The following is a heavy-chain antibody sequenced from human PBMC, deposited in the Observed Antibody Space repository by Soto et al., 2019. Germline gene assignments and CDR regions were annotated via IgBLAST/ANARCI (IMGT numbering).Heavy chain of an antibody. J-gene: IGHJ6*02. CDR3: ERDQIAVAGTCGMDV. V-gene: IGHV4-61*05. CDR1: GGSITSDYSC. D-gene: IGHD6-19*01. Sequence: PSETLSLTCTVSGGSITSDYSCWRWIRQPPGEGLEWIGFIYSSGSTNYNPSLKSRVTISVDKSKNQFSLKLRSVTAADTAVYYCERDQIAVAGTCGMDVWGQGTTVTVS. CDR2: IYSSGST.